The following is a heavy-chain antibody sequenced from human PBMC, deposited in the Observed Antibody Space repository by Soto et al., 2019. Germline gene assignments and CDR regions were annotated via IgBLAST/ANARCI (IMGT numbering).Heavy chain of an antibody. D-gene: IGHD4-17*01. CDR2: IYYSGST. CDR1: GGSISSGGYY. CDR3: ARTGDYGDFGGDAFDI. V-gene: IGHV4-31*03. Sequence: QVQLQESGPGLVKPSQTLSLTCTVSGGSISSGGYYWSWIRQHPGKGLEWIGNIYYSGSTYYNPSLKSRVTISVDTSKNQFSLKLSSVTAAATAVYYCARTGDYGDFGGDAFDIWGQGTMVTVSS. J-gene: IGHJ3*02.